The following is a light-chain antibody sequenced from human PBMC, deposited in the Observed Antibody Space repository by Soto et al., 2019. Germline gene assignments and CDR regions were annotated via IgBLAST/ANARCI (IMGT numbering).Light chain of an antibody. Sequence: SLGGRRTLYRRASQSVFNNHIGWYQQKPGQAPRRLIFGASFRATGIPDRFSGSGSGTDFTLTISKLELEAFEVYYCQQSGSAPTTSGQGTKLDIK. CDR3: QQSGSAPTT. CDR2: GAS. J-gene: IGKJ1*01. CDR1: QSVFNNH. V-gene: IGKV3-20*01.